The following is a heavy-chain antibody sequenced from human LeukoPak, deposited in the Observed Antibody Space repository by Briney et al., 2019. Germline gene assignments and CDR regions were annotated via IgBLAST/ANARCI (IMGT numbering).Heavy chain of an antibody. Sequence: ASVKVSCKASGYTFTGYYMHWVRQAPGQGLEWMGWINPNNGGTNYAQKFQGWVTMTRDTSISTAYMELSRLTSNVTAVYYCARSKLGEVAAKFDTWGQGTLVTVSS. V-gene: IGHV1-2*04. D-gene: IGHD3-16*01. CDR2: INPNNGGT. CDR1: GYTFTGYY. J-gene: IGHJ5*02. CDR3: ARSKLGEVAAKFDT.